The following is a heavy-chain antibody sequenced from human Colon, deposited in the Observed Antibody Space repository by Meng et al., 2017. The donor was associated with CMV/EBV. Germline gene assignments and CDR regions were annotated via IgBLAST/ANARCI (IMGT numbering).Heavy chain of an antibody. V-gene: IGHV3-48*04. CDR2: ISTSSTNI. Sequence: GESLKISCAASGFRLRDYAMNWVRQAPGKGLEWISFISTSSTNIYYADSVTGRFTISRDNAKSSLYLEMTGLRGEDTAVYYCAREGPQTSDFWSNYYKPLDYWGQGTLVTVSS. CDR3: AREGPQTSDFWSNYYKPLDY. J-gene: IGHJ4*02. D-gene: IGHD3-3*01. CDR1: GFRLRDYA.